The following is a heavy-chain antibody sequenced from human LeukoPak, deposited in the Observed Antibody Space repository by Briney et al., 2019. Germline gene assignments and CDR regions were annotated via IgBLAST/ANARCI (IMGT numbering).Heavy chain of an antibody. CDR3: ARVDTAMDDIYYYYYGMDV. D-gene: IGHD5-18*01. J-gene: IGHJ6*02. CDR1: GGSISSYY. Sequence: SETLSLICTVSGGSISSYYWGWIRQPPGKGLEWIGSIYYSGSTYYNPSLKSRVTISVDTSKNQFSLKLSSVTAADTAVYYCARVDTAMDDIYYYYYGMDVWGQGTTVTVSS. V-gene: IGHV4-39*01. CDR2: IYYSGST.